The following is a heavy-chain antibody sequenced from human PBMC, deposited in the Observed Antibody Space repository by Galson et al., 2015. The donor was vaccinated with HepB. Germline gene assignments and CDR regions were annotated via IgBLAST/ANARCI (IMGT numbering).Heavy chain of an antibody. Sequence: SVKVSCKASRYSFTGYNIHWVRQAPGQGLEWMGRINPKSGDTNYAQRFQGRVSMTSDTSINTAYMKVRRPKSDDTAVYYCARAVGTGPKGWFDPWGQGTLVTVSS. CDR1: RYSFTGYN. V-gene: IGHV1-2*06. CDR2: INPKSGDT. CDR3: ARAVGTGPKGWFDP. J-gene: IGHJ5*02.